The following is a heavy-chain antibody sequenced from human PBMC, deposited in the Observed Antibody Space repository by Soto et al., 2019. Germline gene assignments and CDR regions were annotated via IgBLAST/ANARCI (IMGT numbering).Heavy chain of an antibody. V-gene: IGHV1-69*02. CDR2: IIPILGIA. Sequence: QVQLVQSGAEVKKPGSSVKVSCKASGGTFSSYTISWVRQAPGQGLEWMGRIIPILGIANYAQKFQGRVTITADKSTSTAYMELSSLRSEDTAVYYCARLEVATIHAHYYYGMDVWGQGTTVTVSS. CDR3: ARLEVATIHAHYYYGMDV. CDR1: GGTFSSYT. D-gene: IGHD5-12*01. J-gene: IGHJ6*02.